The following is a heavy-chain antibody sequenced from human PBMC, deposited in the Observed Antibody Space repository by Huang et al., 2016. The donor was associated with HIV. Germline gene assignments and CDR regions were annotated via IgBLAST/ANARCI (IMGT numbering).Heavy chain of an antibody. CDR3: TRLRNGDDAFDI. CDR1: GFTFSGSA. CDR2: IKTKNDNYAT. V-gene: IGHV3-73*01. J-gene: IGHJ3*02. Sequence: EVQLVQSRGGLLRPGGSLRVSCAASGFTFSGSAIHWVRQTSGEVLEGVGRIKTKNDNYATAFTASLEGRFTVSRDDSRNTAYLQMNSLKTEDTAVYYCTRLRNGDDAFDIWGQGTTVTVSS.